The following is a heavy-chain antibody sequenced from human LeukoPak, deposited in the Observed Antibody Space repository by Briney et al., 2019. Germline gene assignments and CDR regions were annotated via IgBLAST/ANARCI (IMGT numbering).Heavy chain of an antibody. D-gene: IGHD3-22*01. J-gene: IGHJ4*02. CDR1: GGSFSGYY. V-gene: IGHV4-34*01. CDR2: INHGGST. CDR3: ARHLDDYYDSSGYYFFDY. Sequence: PSETLSLTCAVYGGSFSGYYWSWIRQPPGKGLEWIGEINHGGSTNYNPSLESRVTISVDTSKNQFSLKLSSVTAADTAVYYCARHLDDYYDSSGYYFFDYWGQGTLVTVSS.